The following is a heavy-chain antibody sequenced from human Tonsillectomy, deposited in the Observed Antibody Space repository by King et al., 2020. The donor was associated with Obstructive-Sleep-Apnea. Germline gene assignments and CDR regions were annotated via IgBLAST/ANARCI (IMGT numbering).Heavy chain of an antibody. CDR1: GGSISRYY. CDR3: ATSSGSWGGSFDY. J-gene: IGHJ4*02. Sequence: QLQESGPGLVKPSETLSLTCTVSGGSISRYYWSWIRQPPGKGLEWIGYIYYSGSTNYNPSLESRVTISLDTSKNQFPLKLSSVSAADPAVYYFATSSGSWGGSFDYWGQGTLVIVSS. D-gene: IGHD1-26*01. V-gene: IGHV4-59*08. CDR2: IYYSGST.